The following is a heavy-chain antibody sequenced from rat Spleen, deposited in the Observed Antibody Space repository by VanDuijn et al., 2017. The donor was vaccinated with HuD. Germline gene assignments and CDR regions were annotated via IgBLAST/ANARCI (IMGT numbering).Heavy chain of an antibody. CDR3: TTGWLFSY. CDR1: GFTFSNYG. J-gene: IGHJ3*01. V-gene: IGHV5-29*01. D-gene: IGHD1-12*03. CDR2: ITNTGGGT. Sequence: EVQLVESGGGLVQPGRSLKLSCAASGFTFSNYGMAWVRQAPTKGLEWVASITNTGGGTYSPDSVKGRFILSRDNAKSTLYLQMNSLRSEDTATYYCTTGWLFSYWGQGTLVTVSS.